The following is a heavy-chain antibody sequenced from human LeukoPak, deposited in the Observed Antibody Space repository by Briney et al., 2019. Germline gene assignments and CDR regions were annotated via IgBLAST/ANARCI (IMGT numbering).Heavy chain of an antibody. CDR2: VSYDASNK. Sequence: GGSLRLSCAASGFTFSSYALHWVRQAPGKGLEWVAVVSYDASNKYYADSVKGRFTISRDNSKSTLYLQMNSLRAEDTAVYYCAGALRLGELSSLDYWGQGTLVTVSS. D-gene: IGHD3-16*02. J-gene: IGHJ4*02. V-gene: IGHV3-30*04. CDR1: GFTFSSYA. CDR3: AGALRLGELSSLDY.